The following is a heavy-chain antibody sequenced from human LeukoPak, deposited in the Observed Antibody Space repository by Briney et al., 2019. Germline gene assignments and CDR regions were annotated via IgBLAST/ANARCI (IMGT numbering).Heavy chain of an antibody. V-gene: IGHV4-59*12. D-gene: IGHD2-2*01. CDR1: GGSFSGYY. J-gene: IGHJ6*03. CDR3: ARGGCSSTSCYGGRDYYYYYMDV. CDR2: IYYSGST. Sequence: SETLSLTCAVYGGSFSGYYWSWIRQPPGKGLEWIGYIYYSGSTNYNPSLKSRVTMSVDTSKNQFSLKLSSVTAADTAVYYCARGGCSSTSCYGGRDYYYYYMDVWGKGTTVTISS.